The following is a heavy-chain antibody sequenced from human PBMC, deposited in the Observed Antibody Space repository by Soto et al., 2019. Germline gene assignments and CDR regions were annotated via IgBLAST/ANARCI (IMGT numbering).Heavy chain of an antibody. CDR1: GGSFSGYY. CDR3: ARGYYDYVWGSYPKGYGMAV. V-gene: IGHV4-34*01. D-gene: IGHD3-16*01. Sequence: PSETLSLTCAVYGGSFSGYYWSWIRQPPGKGLEWIGEINHSGSTNYNPSLKSRVTISVDTSKNQFSLKLSSVTAADTAVYYCARGYYDYVWGSYPKGYGMAVWGQGTTVTVSS. CDR2: INHSGST. J-gene: IGHJ6*02.